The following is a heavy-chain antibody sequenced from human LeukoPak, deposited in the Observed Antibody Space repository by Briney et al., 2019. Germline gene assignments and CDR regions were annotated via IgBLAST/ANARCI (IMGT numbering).Heavy chain of an antibody. D-gene: IGHD2-15*01. CDR2: ISYDGSNK. CDR3: AKDLQYCSGGSCYSGDPGPDY. Sequence: GGSLRLSCAASGFTVSSNYMSWVRQAPGKGLEWVAVISYDGSNKYYADSVKGRFTISRDNSKNTLYLQMNSLRAEDTAVYYCAKDLQYCSGGSCYSGDPGPDYWGQGTLVTVSS. CDR1: GFTVSSNY. J-gene: IGHJ4*02. V-gene: IGHV3-30*18.